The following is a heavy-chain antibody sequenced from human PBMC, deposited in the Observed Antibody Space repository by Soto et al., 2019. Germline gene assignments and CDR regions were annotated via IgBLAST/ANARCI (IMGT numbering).Heavy chain of an antibody. V-gene: IGHV3-30*18. D-gene: IGHD2-15*01. CDR3: AKGDGGKSAHTYTIDP. J-gene: IGHJ5*02. Sequence: PGGSLRLSCAASGFTFSDYAMHWVRQAPGKGLEWVAVVSHDGRNTHYADSVKGRFTISRDSSKNTVSLEMTSLRAEDTAVYYCAKGDGGKSAHTYTIDPWGQGTLVPVSS. CDR1: GFTFSDYA. CDR2: VSHDGRNT.